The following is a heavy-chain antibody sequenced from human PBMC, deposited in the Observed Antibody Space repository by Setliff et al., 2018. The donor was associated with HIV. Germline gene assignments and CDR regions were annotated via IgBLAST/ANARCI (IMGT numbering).Heavy chain of an antibody. CDR2: INHSGST. CDR1: GGSISRVGYY. J-gene: IGHJ4*02. D-gene: IGHD3-9*01. CDR3: ARGYYDILTGYYYFDY. Sequence: PSETLSLTCSVSGGSISRVGYYWTWIRQPPGKGLERIGEINHSGSTKYNPSLKSRVTISVDTSKNQFSLKLSSVTAADTAVYYCARGYYDILTGYYYFDYWGQGTPVTVSS. V-gene: IGHV4-34*01.